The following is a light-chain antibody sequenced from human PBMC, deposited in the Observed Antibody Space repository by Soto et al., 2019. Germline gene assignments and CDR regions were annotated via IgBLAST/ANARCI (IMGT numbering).Light chain of an antibody. V-gene: IGLV2-14*01. CDR1: SSDIGTYNY. Sequence: QSALTQPASVSGSPGQSITISCTGTSSDIGTYNYVSWYQQHPGKAPKLMLYEVSNRPSGVSNRFFGSKSGNTASLTISGLQAEDEADYFCNSYTSSSTLYVFGTGTKLPS. CDR3: NSYTSSSTLYV. CDR2: EVS. J-gene: IGLJ1*01.